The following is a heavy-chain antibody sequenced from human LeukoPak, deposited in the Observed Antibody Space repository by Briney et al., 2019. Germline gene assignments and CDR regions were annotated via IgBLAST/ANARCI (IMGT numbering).Heavy chain of an antibody. D-gene: IGHD3-9*01. V-gene: IGHV7-4-1*02. CDR1: GYTFTSYA. CDR3: ARGNILTGYYNFDY. J-gene: IGHJ4*02. Sequence: GASVKVSCKASGYTFTSYAMNWVRQAPGQGLEWMGWINTNTGNPTYAQGFTGRFVFSLDTSVSTAYLQISSLKAEDTAVYYCARGNILTGYYNFDYWGQGTLVTVSS. CDR2: INTNTGNP.